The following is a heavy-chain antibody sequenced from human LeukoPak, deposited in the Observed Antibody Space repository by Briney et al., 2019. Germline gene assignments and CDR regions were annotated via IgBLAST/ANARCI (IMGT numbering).Heavy chain of an antibody. Sequence: GGSLRLSCAASGFTFSSYAMSWVRQAPGKGLEWVSAISTSGGSTYYADSVKGRFTISRDNSKNTLYLQMNSLRAEDTAIYYCAIDGYGGNSYWYFDLWGRGTLVTVSS. J-gene: IGHJ2*01. CDR2: ISTSGGST. V-gene: IGHV3-23*01. D-gene: IGHD4-23*01. CDR3: AIDGYGGNSYWYFDL. CDR1: GFTFSSYA.